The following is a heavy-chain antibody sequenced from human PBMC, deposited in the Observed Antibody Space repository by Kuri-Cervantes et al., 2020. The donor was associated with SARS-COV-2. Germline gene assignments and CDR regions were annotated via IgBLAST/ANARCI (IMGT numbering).Heavy chain of an antibody. Sequence: SQTLSLTCAVYGGSFSGYYWSWIRQPPGKGLEWIGYIYYSGSTNHNPSLKSRVTISVDTSRNQFSLKLSSVTAADTAVYYCARDRRLSDIVVVPAAYGMDVWGQGTTVTVYS. CDR3: ARDRRLSDIVVVPAAYGMDV. J-gene: IGHJ6*02. CDR1: GGSFSGYY. V-gene: IGHV4-59*01. D-gene: IGHD2-2*01. CDR2: IYYSGST.